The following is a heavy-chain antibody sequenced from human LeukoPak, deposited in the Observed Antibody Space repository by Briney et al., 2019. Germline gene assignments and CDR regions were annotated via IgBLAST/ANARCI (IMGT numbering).Heavy chain of an antibody. CDR1: GFTFSSYA. CDR3: AKDKGRYSGYTASDY. CDR2: ISGSGGST. Sequence: QAGASLRLSCAASGFTFSSYAMSWVRQAPGKGLEWVSAISGSGGSTYYADSVKGRFTISRDNSKNTLYLQMNSLRAEDTAVYYCAKDKGRYSGYTASDYCGQGTLVTVSS. J-gene: IGHJ4*02. V-gene: IGHV3-23*01. D-gene: IGHD5-12*01.